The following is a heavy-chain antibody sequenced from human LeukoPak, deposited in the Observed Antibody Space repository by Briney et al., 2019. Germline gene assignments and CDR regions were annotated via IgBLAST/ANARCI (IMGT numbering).Heavy chain of an antibody. V-gene: IGHV3-15*01. J-gene: IGHJ4*02. CDR3: TTLPDYYLTDY. D-gene: IGHD3-22*01. CDR2: IKSKTDGGTT. Sequence: PGGSLRLSCAASGFTFSSYWMSWVRQAPGKGLEWVGGIKSKTDGGTTDYAAPVKGRFTISRDDSKNTLYLQMNSLKTEDTAVYYCTTLPDYYLTDYWGQGTLVTVSS. CDR1: GFTFSSYW.